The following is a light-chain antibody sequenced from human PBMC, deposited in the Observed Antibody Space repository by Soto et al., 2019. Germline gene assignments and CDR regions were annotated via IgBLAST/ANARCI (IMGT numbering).Light chain of an antibody. CDR2: YDN. V-gene: IGLV1-44*01. CDR1: NSNIGSNT. J-gene: IGLJ2*01. CDR3: SSYTSSSTL. Sequence: QSVLTQPPSASGTPGQRVTISCSGSNSNIGSNTVNWYQQLPGTAPKLLIYYDNLRPSGVPDRISGSKSGTSASLAISGLQSDDEADYYCSSYTSSSTLFGGGTKLTVL.